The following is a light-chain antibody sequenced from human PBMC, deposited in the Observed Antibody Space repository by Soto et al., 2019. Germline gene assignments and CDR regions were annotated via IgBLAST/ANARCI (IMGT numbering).Light chain of an antibody. V-gene: IGLV1-51*01. CDR1: RSNTGNNY. CDR2: DNN. CDR3: GTWDSSLSAYV. J-gene: IGLJ1*01. Sequence: QSVLTQPPSVSAAPGQKVTISCSGSRSNTGNNYVSWYQQLPVTAPKLLIYDNNKRPSVIPDRFAGPKSGTSATLGITGLQTGYEADYYCGTWDSSLSAYVFGTGTKVTVL.